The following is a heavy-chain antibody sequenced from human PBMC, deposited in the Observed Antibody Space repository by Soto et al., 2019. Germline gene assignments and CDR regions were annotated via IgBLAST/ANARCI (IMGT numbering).Heavy chain of an antibody. CDR2: IYYSGST. V-gene: IGHV4-31*03. Sequence: PSETLSLTCTVSGGSISSGGYYWSWIRQHPGKGLEWIGYIYYSGSTYYNPSLKSRVTISVDTSKNQFSLKLSSVTAADTAVYYCARGTHHYYDFWSGYSARYYYYGMDVWGQGTTVTVSS. D-gene: IGHD3-3*01. CDR1: GGSISSGGYY. J-gene: IGHJ6*02. CDR3: ARGTHHYYDFWSGYSARYYYYGMDV.